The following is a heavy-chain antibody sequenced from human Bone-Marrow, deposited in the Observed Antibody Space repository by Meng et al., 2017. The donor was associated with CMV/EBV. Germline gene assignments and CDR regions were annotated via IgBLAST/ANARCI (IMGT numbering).Heavy chain of an antibody. CDR3: ARAQMATITAFDY. CDR1: GGSFSGYN. D-gene: IGHD5-24*01. V-gene: IGHV4-34*01. J-gene: IGHJ4*02. CDR2: INHGGST. Sequence: SEPLSLTCAVYGGSFSGYNWSWIRQSPGKGLEWIGEINHGGSTNYNPSLKSRFTISVETSKNQFSLKLSSVTAADTAVYYCARAQMATITAFDYWGQGTLVTVSS.